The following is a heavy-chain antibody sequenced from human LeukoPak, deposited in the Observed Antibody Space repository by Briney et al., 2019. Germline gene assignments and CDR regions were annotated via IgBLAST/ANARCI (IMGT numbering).Heavy chain of an antibody. CDR1: GFTFSSYA. D-gene: IGHD6-13*01. CDR2: ISYDGSNK. Sequence: PGGSLRLSCAASGFTFSSYAMHWVRQALGKGLEWVAVISYDGSNKYYADSVKGRFTISRDNSKNTLYLQMNSLRAEDTAVYYCARETARIAAAGYFDYWGQGTLVTVSS. J-gene: IGHJ4*02. CDR3: ARETARIAAAGYFDY. V-gene: IGHV3-30-3*01.